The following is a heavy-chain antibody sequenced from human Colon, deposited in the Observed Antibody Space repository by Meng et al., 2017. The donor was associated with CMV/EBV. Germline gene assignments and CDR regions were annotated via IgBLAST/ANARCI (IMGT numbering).Heavy chain of an antibody. Sequence: ASVKVSCKASAYTFTHYYIHWVRQAPGQGPEWMGWINTNSGGTKYSQKFQGRITMTRDTSITTAYMDLSGLTSDDTALYFCARGAGSVDPRFDPWGQGTLVTVSS. CDR1: AYTFTHYY. V-gene: IGHV1-2*02. J-gene: IGHJ5*02. D-gene: IGHD3-9*01. CDR2: INTNSGGT. CDR3: ARGAGSVDPRFDP.